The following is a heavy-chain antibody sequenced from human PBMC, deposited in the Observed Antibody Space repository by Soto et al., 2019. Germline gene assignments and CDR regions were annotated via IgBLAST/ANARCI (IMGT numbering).Heavy chain of an antibody. D-gene: IGHD2-8*01. CDR1: GYTFSSYS. V-gene: IGHV1-18*01. CDR3: ARDNGYYDF. J-gene: IGHJ4*02. CDR2: ISTTSGNT. Sequence: QIQMVQSGAEVKQPGASVKISCKTSGYTFSSYSINWVRQAPGQGLEWMAWISTTSGNTHYAERVQGRVTVTLDKSARTAFMEMWGLTSDDTAVHFCARDNGYYDFWGQGTLGTVSS.